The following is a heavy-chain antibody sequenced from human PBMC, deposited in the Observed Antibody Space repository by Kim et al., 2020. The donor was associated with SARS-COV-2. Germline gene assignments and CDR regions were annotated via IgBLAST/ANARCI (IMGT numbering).Heavy chain of an antibody. Sequence: GGSLRLSCAASGFTFSDYYMSWIRQAPGKGLEWVSYISSSGSTIYYADSVKGRFTISRDNAKNSLYLQMNSLRAEDTAVYYCARDGEYYYDSSGYMGGYYGMDVWGQGTTVTVSS. CDR1: GFTFSDYY. V-gene: IGHV3-11*01. CDR2: ISSSGSTI. D-gene: IGHD3-22*01. J-gene: IGHJ6*02. CDR3: ARDGEYYYDSSGYMGGYYGMDV.